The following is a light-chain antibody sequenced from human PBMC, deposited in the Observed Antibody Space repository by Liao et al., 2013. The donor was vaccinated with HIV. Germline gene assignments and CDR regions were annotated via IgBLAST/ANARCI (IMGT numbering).Light chain of an antibody. CDR2: EDT. CDR1: KLGEKY. CDR3: QSADSSGTLVV. V-gene: IGLV3-25*03. J-gene: IGLJ2*01. Sequence: SYELTQPPSVSVSPGQTASITCSGDKLGEKYACWYQQKPGQSPVLVIYEDTKRPSGIPERFSGSSSGTTVTLTISGVQAEDEADYYCQSADSSGTLVVFGGGTKLTVL.